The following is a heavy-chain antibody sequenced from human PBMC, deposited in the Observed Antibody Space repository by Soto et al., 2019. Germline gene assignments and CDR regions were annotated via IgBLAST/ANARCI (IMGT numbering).Heavy chain of an antibody. J-gene: IGHJ6*02. D-gene: IGHD3-3*02. CDR2: VFSSGST. Sequence: TSETLSLTCSVPGGAISSYYWSWVRQPAGKGLEWIGRVFSSGSTNYNASLKSRVTMSIDTSKNEVSLTLRSVTAADTAVYYCARVAFSYFGMDVWGPGTTVTVYS. CDR3: ARVAFSYFGMDV. V-gene: IGHV4-4*07. CDR1: GGAISSYY.